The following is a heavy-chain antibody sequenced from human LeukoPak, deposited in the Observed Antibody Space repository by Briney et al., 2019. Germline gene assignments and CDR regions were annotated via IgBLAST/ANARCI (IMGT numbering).Heavy chain of an antibody. CDR1: GGSISSSSYY. CDR3: ARLPIMVREIAHDAFDI. D-gene: IGHD3-10*01. V-gene: IGHV4-39*01. Sequence: SETLSLTCTVSGGSISSSSYYWGWIRHPRGKGLEWIGSIYYSGSTYYNPSLKSRVTITVDTSKTQFSLKLSSVTAADTAVYYCARLPIMVREIAHDAFDIWGQGTTVTVSS. CDR2: IYYSGST. J-gene: IGHJ3*02.